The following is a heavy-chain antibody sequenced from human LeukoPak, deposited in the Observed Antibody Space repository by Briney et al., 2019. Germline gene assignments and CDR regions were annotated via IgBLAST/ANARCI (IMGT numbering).Heavy chain of an antibody. CDR3: ARAMTWFDP. Sequence: SETLSLTCTVSGGSISTFYRNWMRQPPGKGLEWIGYIFYSGSTNYNPSLKSRVTLSIDTPRNQFSLRLSSVTAADTAVYYCARAMTWFDPWGQGTLVTVSS. CDR1: GGSISTFY. V-gene: IGHV4-59*01. CDR2: IFYSGST. D-gene: IGHD3-22*01. J-gene: IGHJ5*02.